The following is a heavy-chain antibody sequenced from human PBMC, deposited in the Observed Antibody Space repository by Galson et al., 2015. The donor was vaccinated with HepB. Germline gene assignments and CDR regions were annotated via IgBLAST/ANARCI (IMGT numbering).Heavy chain of an antibody. V-gene: IGHV1-2*02. D-gene: IGHD2-2*01. J-gene: IGHJ4*02. CDR2: INPNSSGT. Sequence: SVKVSCKASGYTFTGYYMHWVRQAPGQGLEWMGWINPNSSGTNYAQKFQGRVTMTRDTSISTAYMELSRLRSDDTAVYYCARARSSTRPPDYWGQGTLVTVSS. CDR3: ARARSSTRPPDY. CDR1: GYTFTGYY.